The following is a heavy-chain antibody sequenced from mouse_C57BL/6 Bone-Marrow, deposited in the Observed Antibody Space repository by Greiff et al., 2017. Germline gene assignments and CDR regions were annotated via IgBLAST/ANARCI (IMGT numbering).Heavy chain of an antibody. V-gene: IGHV14-4*01. CDR3: TTEESTSYFDV. CDR2: IYPENGDT. Sequence: VQLKESGAELVRPGASVKLSCTASGFNIKDDYMHWVKQRPEQGLEWIGWIYPENGDTEYASTFQGKATITADTSSTTAYLQLSNLTSEYTAVYYCTTEESTSYFDVWGQGTTLTVTS. CDR1: GFNIKDDY. D-gene: IGHD2-14*01. J-gene: IGHJ2*01.